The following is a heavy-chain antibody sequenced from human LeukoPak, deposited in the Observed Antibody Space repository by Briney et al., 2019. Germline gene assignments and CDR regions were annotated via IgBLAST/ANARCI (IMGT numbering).Heavy chain of an antibody. Sequence: SETLSLTCAVSGGSINSHYWGWIRQPPGKGLEWIGDIYYTGRNNYNPSLKSRVTISVDTSKNLLSLTLTSVLAADTAIYYCVRRDTGWNYFDYWGQGVLLTVSP. D-gene: IGHD6-19*01. CDR1: GGSINSHY. V-gene: IGHV4-59*08. CDR3: VRRDTGWNYFDY. J-gene: IGHJ4*02. CDR2: IYYTGRN.